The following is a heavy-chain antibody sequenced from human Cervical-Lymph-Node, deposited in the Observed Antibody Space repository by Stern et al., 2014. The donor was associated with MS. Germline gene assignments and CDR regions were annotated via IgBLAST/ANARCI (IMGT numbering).Heavy chain of an antibody. CDR3: ARCISYVGRPYLED. CDR2: VNPNDGSH. J-gene: IGHJ4*02. Sequence: VQLVQSGAEVKKPGASVKVSCKASGYTFTSYFMCWVRQAPGKGLEWVAIVNPNDGSHTYAQPFQGTVTMTRDTSTSTIHMQLGSLRSEDTAVYYCARCISYVGRPYLEDWGQGTLVTVSS. D-gene: IGHD3-3*02. CDR1: GYTFTSYF. V-gene: IGHV1-46*01.